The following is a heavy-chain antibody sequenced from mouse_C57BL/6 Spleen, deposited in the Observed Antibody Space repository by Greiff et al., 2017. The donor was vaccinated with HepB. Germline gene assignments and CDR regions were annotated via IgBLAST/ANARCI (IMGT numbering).Heavy chain of an antibody. J-gene: IGHJ4*01. CDR2: ISNGGGST. V-gene: IGHV5-12*01. Sequence: EVMLVESGGGLVQPGGSLKLSCAASGFTFSDYYMYWVRQTPEKRLEWVAYISNGGGSTYYPDTVKGRFTISRDNAKNTLYLQMSRLKSEDTAMYYCARHENDYAMDYWGQGTSVTVSS. CDR1: GFTFSDYY. CDR3: ARHENDYAMDY.